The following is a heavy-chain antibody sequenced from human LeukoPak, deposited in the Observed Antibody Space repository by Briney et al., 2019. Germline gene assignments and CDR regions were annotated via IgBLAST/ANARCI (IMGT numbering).Heavy chain of an antibody. CDR2: INHSGST. CDR1: GGSFSDYY. V-gene: IGHV4-34*01. CDR3: ARGGYGSGSFDY. J-gene: IGHJ4*02. D-gene: IGHD3-10*01. Sequence: PSETLSLTCAVSGGSFSDYYWSWIRQSPIKGLEWIGEINHSGSTHYNPSLKSRVTISVDTSKNQFSLRLTSVTAADTAVYYCARGGYGSGSFDYWGQGTLVTVSS.